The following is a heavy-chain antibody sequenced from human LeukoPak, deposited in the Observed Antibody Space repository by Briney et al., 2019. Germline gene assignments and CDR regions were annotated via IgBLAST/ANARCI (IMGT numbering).Heavy chain of an antibody. J-gene: IGHJ4*02. CDR1: GFNVSSNY. CDR3: ARVSRVAYSSSWYLDY. CDR2: IYSGGST. V-gene: IGHV3-66*01. D-gene: IGHD6-13*01. Sequence: PGGSLRLSCAASGFNVSSNYMSWVRQAPGKGLEWDSVIYSGGSTYYADSVKGRVTISRDDAKNTLYLQMNSLRADHTAMYYCARVSRVAYSSSWYLDYWGQRTLVTVSS.